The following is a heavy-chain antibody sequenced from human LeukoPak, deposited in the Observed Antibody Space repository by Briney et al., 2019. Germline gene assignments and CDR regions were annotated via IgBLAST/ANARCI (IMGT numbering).Heavy chain of an antibody. Sequence: GASVKVSCKASGYTFTGYYMHWVRQAPGQGLEWMGWINPNSGGTNYAQKFQGRVTMTRDTSITTTYMELSRLTFDDTAVYYCAKSSGNSYMYNFDYWGQGTLVTVSS. CDR1: GYTFTGYY. D-gene: IGHD5-18*01. CDR3: AKSSGNSYMYNFDY. J-gene: IGHJ4*02. CDR2: INPNSGGT. V-gene: IGHV1-2*02.